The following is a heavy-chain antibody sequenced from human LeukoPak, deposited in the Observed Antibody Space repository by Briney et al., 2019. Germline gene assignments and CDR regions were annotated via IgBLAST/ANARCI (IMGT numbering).Heavy chain of an antibody. V-gene: IGHV3-23*01. Sequence: GGCLRLSCAASGFTFRTYDMNWVRQAPGKGLDWVAAISGRGDNTYYVDSVKGRFTISRDNSRNTLYLHLNSLRAEDTAIHYCTRGRRGVFNDAFDIWGQGTVVTVSS. CDR1: GFTFRTYD. J-gene: IGHJ3*02. CDR2: ISGRGDNT. CDR3: TRGRRGVFNDAFDI. D-gene: IGHD3-10*01.